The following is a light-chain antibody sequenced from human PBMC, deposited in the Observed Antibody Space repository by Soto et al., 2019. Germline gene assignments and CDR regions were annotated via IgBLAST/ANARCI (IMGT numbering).Light chain of an antibody. CDR3: LLYYGGLWV. J-gene: IGLJ3*02. Sequence: QTVVTQEPSLTVSPGGTVTLTCASSTGAVTSGYYPNWFQQKPGQAPRALIYSTGNKHSWTPARFSGSLLGGKAALTLSGVQPEDEAEYYCLLYYGGLWVFGGGTQLTVL. CDR2: STG. V-gene: IGLV7-43*01. CDR1: TGAVTSGYY.